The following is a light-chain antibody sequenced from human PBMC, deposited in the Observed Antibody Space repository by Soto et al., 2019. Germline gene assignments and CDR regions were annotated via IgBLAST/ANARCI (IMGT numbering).Light chain of an antibody. CDR2: KAS. CDR3: QQYNGFWT. Sequence: DIPMTQSPPTLSASVGDRVNITCRASESISDWLAWYQQRPGKAPKLLIYKASTLESGVPSRFSGSGSGTEFTLTISSLQPVDFATYYCQQYNGFWTFGQGTMVEI. CDR1: ESISDW. V-gene: IGKV1-5*03. J-gene: IGKJ1*01.